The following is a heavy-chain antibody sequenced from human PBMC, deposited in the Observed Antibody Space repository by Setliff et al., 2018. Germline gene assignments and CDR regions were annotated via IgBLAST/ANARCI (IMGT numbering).Heavy chain of an antibody. CDR3: ARAPDYGEIDF. J-gene: IGHJ4*02. D-gene: IGHD4-17*01. Sequence: GGSLRLSCAASVFPFSISSMNWVRQAPGKGLEWVAFIRRSSGSDTYYADSVKGRFTISRDNAMNSLYLQMNSLRAEDTAIYYCARAPDYGEIDFWGQGTLVTVSS. CDR2: IRRSSGSDT. V-gene: IGHV3-21*05. CDR1: VFPFSISS.